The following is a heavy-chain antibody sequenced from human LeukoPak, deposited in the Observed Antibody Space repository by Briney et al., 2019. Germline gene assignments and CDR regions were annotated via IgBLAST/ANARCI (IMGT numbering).Heavy chain of an antibody. J-gene: IGHJ6*02. CDR3: AKTLSGYYSSYYYYYGTDV. CDR2: ISGSGGST. CDR1: GFTFSSYA. Sequence: GGSLRLSCAASGFTFSSYAMSWVRQAPGKGLEWVSGISGSGGSTYYADSVKGRFTTSRDNSKNTLYLQMNSLRAEDTAVYYCAKTLSGYYSSYYYYYGTDVWGQGTTVTVSS. V-gene: IGHV3-23*01. D-gene: IGHD3-22*01.